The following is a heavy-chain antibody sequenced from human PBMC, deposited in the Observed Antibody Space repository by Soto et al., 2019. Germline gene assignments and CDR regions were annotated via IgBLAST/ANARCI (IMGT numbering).Heavy chain of an antibody. Sequence: SETLSLTCAVYGGSFSGYYWSWIRQPPGKGLEWIGEINHSGSTTYNPSLKSRVTISVDTSKNQFSLKLSSVTAADTAVYYCARFGATNYYYYYYGMDVWGQGTTVTVSS. CDR1: GGSFSGYY. CDR3: ARFGATNYYYYYYGMDV. D-gene: IGHD3-10*01. CDR2: INHSGST. J-gene: IGHJ6*02. V-gene: IGHV4-34*01.